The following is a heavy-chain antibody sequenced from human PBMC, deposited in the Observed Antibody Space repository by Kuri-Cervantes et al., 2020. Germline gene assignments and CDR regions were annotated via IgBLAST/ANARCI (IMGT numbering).Heavy chain of an antibody. CDR1: GYTFTSYG. J-gene: IGHJ6*02. Sequence: AAVKVSCKASGYTFTSYGISWVRQAPGQGLEWTGWISSYNGNTNYAQKLQGRVTMTTDTSTSTAYMELRSLRSDDTAVYYCARGPYYYGSGSYYNGYYYYGMDVWGQGTTVTVSS. V-gene: IGHV1-18*01. CDR2: ISSYNGNT. CDR3: ARGPYYYGSGSYYNGYYYYGMDV. D-gene: IGHD3-10*01.